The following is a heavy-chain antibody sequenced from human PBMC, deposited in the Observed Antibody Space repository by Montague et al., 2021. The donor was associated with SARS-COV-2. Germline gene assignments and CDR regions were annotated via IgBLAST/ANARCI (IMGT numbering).Heavy chain of an antibody. CDR1: GGSISSGGYY. D-gene: IGHD2-21*02. V-gene: IGHV4-31*03. J-gene: IGHJ2*01. CDR3: ARVHIVVVAAMRYFDL. CDR2: IYYSGST. Sequence: ILSLTCTVSGGSISSGGYYWSWIRQHPGKGLEWIGYIYYSGSTYYXXXLKSRVTISVDTSKNQFSLKLSSVTAADTAVYYCARVHIVVVAAMRYFDLWGRGTLVTVSS.